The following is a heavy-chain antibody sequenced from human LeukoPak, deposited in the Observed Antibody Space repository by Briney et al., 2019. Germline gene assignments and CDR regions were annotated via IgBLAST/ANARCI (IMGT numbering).Heavy chain of an antibody. J-gene: IGHJ4*02. V-gene: IGHV3-21*01. CDR3: ASYYGSGKKNY. CDR1: GFAFSSYS. D-gene: IGHD3-10*01. CDR2: ISSSSSYI. Sequence: MTGGSLRLSCAASGFAFSSYSMNWVRQAPGKGLEWVSSISSSSSYIYYADSVKGRFTISRDNAKNSLYLQMNSLRAEDTPVYYCASYYGSGKKNYWGQGTLVTVSS.